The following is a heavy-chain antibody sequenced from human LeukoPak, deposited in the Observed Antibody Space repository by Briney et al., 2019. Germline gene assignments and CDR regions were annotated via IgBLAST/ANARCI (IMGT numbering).Heavy chain of an antibody. CDR3: ATGGSGSYPRHNFDY. V-gene: IGHV4-59*01. D-gene: IGHD3-10*01. CDR2: IYYSGST. CDR1: GGSISSYY. Sequence: SETLSLTCTVSGGSISSYYWSWIRQPPGKGLEWIGYIYYSGSTNYNPSLKSRVTISVDTSKNQFSLKLSSVTAADTAVYYCATGGSGSYPRHNFDYWGQGTLVTVSS. J-gene: IGHJ4*02.